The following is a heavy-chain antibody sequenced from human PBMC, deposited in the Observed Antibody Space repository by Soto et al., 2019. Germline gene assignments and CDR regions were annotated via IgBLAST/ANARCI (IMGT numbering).Heavy chain of an antibody. CDR1: GGTFRSYA. J-gene: IGHJ6*02. V-gene: IGHV1-69*01. Sequence: QVQLVQSGAEVKKPGSSVKVSCKASGGTFRSYAISWWGQAPGQGLEWMGGIIPIFGTANYAQKFQGRVTITADESTSTAYMELSSLRSEDTAVYYCARAYYGSGSYFGYYGMDVWGQGTTVTVSS. D-gene: IGHD3-10*01. CDR3: ARAYYGSGSYFGYYGMDV. CDR2: IIPIFGTA.